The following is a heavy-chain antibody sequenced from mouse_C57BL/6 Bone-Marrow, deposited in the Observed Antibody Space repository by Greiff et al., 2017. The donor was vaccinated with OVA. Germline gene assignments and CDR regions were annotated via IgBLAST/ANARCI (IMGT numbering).Heavy chain of an antibody. J-gene: IGHJ2*01. V-gene: IGHV1-82*01. CDR2: IYPGDGDT. D-gene: IGHD2-3*01. CDR1: GYAFSSSW. Sequence: LQESGPELVKPGASVKISCKASGYAFSSSWMNWVKQRPGKGLEWIGRIYPGDGDTNYNGKFKGKATLTADKSSSTAYMQLSSLTSEDSAVYFCARYYDGYFDYWGQGTTLTVSS. CDR3: ARYYDGYFDY.